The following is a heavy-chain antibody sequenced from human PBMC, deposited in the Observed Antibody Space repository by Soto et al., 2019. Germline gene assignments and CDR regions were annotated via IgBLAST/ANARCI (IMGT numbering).Heavy chain of an antibody. CDR2: ISAYNGNT. Sequence: ASVKVSFKASGYTFTSYGISWVRQAPGQGLEWMGWISAYNGNTNYAQKLQGRVTMTTDTSTSTAYMELRSLRSDDTAVYYCARDQTYDYVWGSYRYTGIPFDYWGQGTLVTVSS. V-gene: IGHV1-18*04. D-gene: IGHD3-16*02. J-gene: IGHJ4*02. CDR3: ARDQTYDYVWGSYRYTGIPFDY. CDR1: GYTFTSYG.